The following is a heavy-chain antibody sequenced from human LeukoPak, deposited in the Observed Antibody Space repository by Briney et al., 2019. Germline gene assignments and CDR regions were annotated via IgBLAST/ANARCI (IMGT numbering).Heavy chain of an antibody. J-gene: IGHJ5*02. CDR1: GGSINSYY. CDR3: ARARDGHINNWFDP. Sequence: SETLSLTCTVSGGSINSYYWSWIRQPPGKGLEWIGYIYYSGSTNYNPSLKSRVTISVDTSKNQFSLKMSSVTAADTAVYYCARARDGHINNWFDPWGQGTLATVSS. V-gene: IGHV4-59*01. D-gene: IGHD5-24*01. CDR2: IYYSGST.